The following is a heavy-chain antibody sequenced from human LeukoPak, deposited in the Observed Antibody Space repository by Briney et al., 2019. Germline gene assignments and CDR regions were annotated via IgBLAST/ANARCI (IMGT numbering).Heavy chain of an antibody. J-gene: IGHJ3*02. D-gene: IGHD3-10*01. V-gene: IGHV4-59*12. Sequence: SETLSLTCTVSGGSMSGYYWSWIRQSPGKGLEWIGYMFYSGSTNYNPSFKSRVTMSVDTSKNQFSLKLSSVTAADTAVYYCARDPGYYGSGTRGAFDIWGQGTMVTVSS. CDR2: MFYSGST. CDR1: GGSMSGYY. CDR3: ARDPGYYGSGTRGAFDI.